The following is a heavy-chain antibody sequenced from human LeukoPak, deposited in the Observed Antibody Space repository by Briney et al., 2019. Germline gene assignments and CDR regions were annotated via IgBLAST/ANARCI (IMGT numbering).Heavy chain of an antibody. CDR1: GFTLSSYA. D-gene: IGHD2-15*01. V-gene: IGHV3-23*01. CDR2: ISGSGVGT. Sequence: GGSLRLSCAASGFTLSSYAMSWVRQAPGEGLEWVSAISGSGVGTYYADSVKGRFTISRDNSKNTLYLQMNSLRGEDTAIYFCAKDQSPHCSGDRCYAVDCWGQGTLVTVSS. CDR3: AKDQSPHCSGDRCYAVDC. J-gene: IGHJ4*02.